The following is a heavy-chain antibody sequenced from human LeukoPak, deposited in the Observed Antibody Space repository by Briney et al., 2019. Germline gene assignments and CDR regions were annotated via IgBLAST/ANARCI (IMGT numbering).Heavy chain of an antibody. Sequence: PGVSLRLSCSASGLTFSSYDMYWVRQSPGKGLEYVSGKSRRGYSTYYAHSEKRIFTISRDNPKNTLSLQMNSQRSEDTPVLHCVNRGGLLLYFIYWGQGTLVTVSS. D-gene: IGHD3-22*01. J-gene: IGHJ4*02. CDR3: VNRGGLLLYFIY. CDR2: KSRRGYST. CDR1: GLTFSSYD. V-gene: IGHV3-64D*06.